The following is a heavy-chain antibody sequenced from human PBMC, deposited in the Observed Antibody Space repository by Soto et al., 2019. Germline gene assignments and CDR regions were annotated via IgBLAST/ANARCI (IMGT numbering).Heavy chain of an antibody. J-gene: IGHJ5*02. CDR3: ARNVDYFDP. V-gene: IGHV1-3*04. Sequence: QVQLVQSGPEVKKPGASAKVSCKASGYTFTRYAMHWVRQAPGQGLEWMGWINTGNGNSHYSQKLQGRVTFTRDTTATTAYMELTGLRPEDTAIYFGARNVDYFDPWGQGTLVTVSS. CDR1: GYTFTRYA. CDR2: INTGNGNS. D-gene: IGHD4-17*01.